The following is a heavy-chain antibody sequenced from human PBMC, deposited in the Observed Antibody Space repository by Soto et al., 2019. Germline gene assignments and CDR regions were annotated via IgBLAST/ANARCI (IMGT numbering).Heavy chain of an antibody. D-gene: IGHD3-10*01. CDR3: ARELNGSGSYKLMDV. V-gene: IGHV4-31*03. Sequence: KTSETLSLTCTVSGGSISSGGYYWSWIRQHPGKGLEWIGYIYYSGSTYYNPSLKSRVTISVDTSKNQFSLKLSSVTAADTAVYYCARELNGSGSYKLMDVWGQGTTVTVSS. CDR1: GGSISSGGYY. J-gene: IGHJ6*02. CDR2: IYYSGST.